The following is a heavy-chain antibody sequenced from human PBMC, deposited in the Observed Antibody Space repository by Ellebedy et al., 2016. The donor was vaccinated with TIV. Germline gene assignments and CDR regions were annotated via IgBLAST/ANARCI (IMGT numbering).Heavy chain of an antibody. CDR3: ATGGLSRFLEWLLS. V-gene: IGHV1-24*01. CDR1: GYTLTELS. CDR2: FDLEDGET. D-gene: IGHD3-3*01. Sequence: AAPVKVSCKVSGYTLTELSMHWVRQAPGKGLEWMGSFDLEDGETIYAQEFQGRVTMTEDTSTDTVYMELSSLRSEDTAVYYCATGGLSRFLEWLLSWGQGTLVTVSS. J-gene: IGHJ5*02.